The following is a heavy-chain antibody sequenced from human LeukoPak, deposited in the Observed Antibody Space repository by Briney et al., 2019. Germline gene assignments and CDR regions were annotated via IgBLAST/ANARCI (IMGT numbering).Heavy chain of an antibody. CDR1: GVTLRGYW. J-gene: IGHJ4*02. V-gene: IGHV3-74*01. CDR2: INFDGSEV. D-gene: IGHD1/OR15-1a*01. Sequence: GGSLRLSCVGSGVTLRGYWMYWVRQPPGKGLMWVSRINFDGSEVTYADSVKGRFTVSRDNAKNTLYLQMGSLRVEDTAVYYCARDLREHDCWGQGTLVTVSS. CDR3: ARDLREHDC.